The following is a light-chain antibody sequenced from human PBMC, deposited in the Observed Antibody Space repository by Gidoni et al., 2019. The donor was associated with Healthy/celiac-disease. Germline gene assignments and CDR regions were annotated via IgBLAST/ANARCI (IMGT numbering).Light chain of an antibody. Sequence: IVLTQSPATLSLSPGERANLSCRASQSVSSYLAWYQQKPGQTPRLLIYDASNRATGIPARFSGSGTGTDFTLTISSLQPEDVAVYYCQQRSNCPWTFGQGTKVDIK. V-gene: IGKV3-11*01. J-gene: IGKJ1*01. CDR1: QSVSSY. CDR3: QQRSNCPWT. CDR2: DAS.